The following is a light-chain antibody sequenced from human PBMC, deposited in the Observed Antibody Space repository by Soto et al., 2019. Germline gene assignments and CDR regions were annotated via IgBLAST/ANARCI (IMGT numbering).Light chain of an antibody. V-gene: IGKV3D-11*01. Sequence: ILLTQSPATLSLSPGEIATLSCRASQGVSSYLAWYQQKPGQAPRLLIYDASNRATGIPARFSGSGPGTDFTLTISSLEPEDFAVYYCQQRSNWPPITFGQGTRLEI. CDR2: DAS. CDR1: QGVSSY. CDR3: QQRSNWPPIT. J-gene: IGKJ5*01.